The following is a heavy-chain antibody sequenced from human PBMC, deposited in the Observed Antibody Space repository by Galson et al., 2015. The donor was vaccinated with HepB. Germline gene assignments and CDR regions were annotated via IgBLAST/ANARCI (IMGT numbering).Heavy chain of an antibody. CDR1: GYTFTSYD. V-gene: IGHV1-8*01. CDR3: ARSHPYYSGSSGFNGLDI. D-gene: IGHD3-22*01. Sequence: SVKVSCKASGYTFTSYDINWVRQATGQGPEWMGWMNPNRGNTGYAQKFRGRVTMTRSTAMSTAYMELSSLRPEDTAVYYCARSHPYYSGSSGFNGLDIWGQGTVVTVSS. CDR2: MNPNRGNT. J-gene: IGHJ3*02.